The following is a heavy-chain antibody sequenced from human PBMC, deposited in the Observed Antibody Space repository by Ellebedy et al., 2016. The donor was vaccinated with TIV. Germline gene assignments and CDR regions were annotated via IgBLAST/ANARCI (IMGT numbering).Heavy chain of an antibody. J-gene: IGHJ5*02. CDR3: AREGSHYNNWFDP. CDR2: INPNSGGT. CDR1: GYTFTSYG. D-gene: IGHD1-26*01. Sequence: AASVKVSCKASGYTFTSYGISWVRQAPGQGLEWMGWINPNSGGTNYAQKFQGWVTMTRDTSISTAYMELSRLRSDDTAVYYCAREGSHYNNWFDPWGQGTLVTVSS. V-gene: IGHV1-2*04.